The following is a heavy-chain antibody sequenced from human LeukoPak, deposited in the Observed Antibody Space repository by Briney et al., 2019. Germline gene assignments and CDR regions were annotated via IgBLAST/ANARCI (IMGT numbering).Heavy chain of an antibody. CDR1: GGSISSSSYY. D-gene: IGHD3-10*01. CDR3: ARAGYYYGSGTYYHFDY. J-gene: IGHJ4*02. V-gene: IGHV4-39*01. CDR2: IYYSGST. Sequence: SETLSLTCTVSGGSISSSSYYWGWIRQPPGKGLEWIGSIYYSGSTYYNPSLKSRVTISVDTSKNQFSLKLGSVTAADTAVYYCARAGYYYGSGTYYHFDYWGQGTLVTVSS.